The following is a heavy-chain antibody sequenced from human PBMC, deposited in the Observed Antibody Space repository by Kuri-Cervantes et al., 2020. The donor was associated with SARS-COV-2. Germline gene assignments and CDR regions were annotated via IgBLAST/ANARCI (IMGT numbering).Heavy chain of an antibody. D-gene: IGHD3-3*01. Sequence: SETLSLTCTVSGGSISSYYWSWIRQPPGKGLEWIGYIYYSGSTNYNPSLKSRVTISVDTSKNHFSLNLTSVTAADTAVYYCVGFGVVITNYFDYWGQGTLVTVSS. CDR1: GGSISSYY. J-gene: IGHJ4*02. V-gene: IGHV4-59*08. CDR3: VGFGVVITNYFDY. CDR2: IYYSGST.